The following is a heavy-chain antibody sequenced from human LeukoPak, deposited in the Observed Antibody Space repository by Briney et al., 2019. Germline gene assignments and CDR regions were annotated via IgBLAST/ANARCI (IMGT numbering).Heavy chain of an antibody. D-gene: IGHD7-27*01. CDR2: ISGSGDTT. V-gene: IGHV3-23*01. J-gene: IGHJ4*02. CDR3: ARRGPNWGFFDY. CDR1: GFSFSNHA. Sequence: GGSLRLSCAASGFSFSNHAMTWVRQAPGKGLEWVSTISGSGDTTYYADSVKGRFTISVDNSKNTLYLQMSSLRAEDTALYYCARRGPNWGFFDYWGRGTLVTVSS.